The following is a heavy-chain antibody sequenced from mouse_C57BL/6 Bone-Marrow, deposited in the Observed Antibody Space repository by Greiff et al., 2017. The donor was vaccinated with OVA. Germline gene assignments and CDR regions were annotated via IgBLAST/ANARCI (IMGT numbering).Heavy chain of an antibody. J-gene: IGHJ1*03. CDR3: ARKRPWYFDV. CDR1: GYTFTSYG. V-gene: IGHV1-81*01. CDR2: IYPRSGNT. Sequence: QVQLQQSGAELARPGASVKLSCKASGYTFTSYGISWVKQSTGQGLEWIGEIYPRSGNTYYNEKFKGKATLTADKSSSTAYMELRSLTSEDSAVYFCARKRPWYFDVWGTGTTVTVSS.